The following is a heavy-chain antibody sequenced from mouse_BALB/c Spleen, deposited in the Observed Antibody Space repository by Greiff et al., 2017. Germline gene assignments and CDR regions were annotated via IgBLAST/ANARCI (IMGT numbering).Heavy chain of an antibody. CDR2: INPSNGGT. Sequence: QVQLQQPGAELVMPGASVKLSCKASGYTFTSYYMYWVKQRPGQGLEWIGGINPSNGGTNFNEKFKSKATLTVDKSSSTAYMQLSSLTSEDSAVYYCTRWGENYGSSPDYWGQGTTLTVSS. CDR1: GYTFTSYY. V-gene: IGHV1S81*02. J-gene: IGHJ2*01. CDR3: TRWGENYGSSPDY. D-gene: IGHD1-1*01.